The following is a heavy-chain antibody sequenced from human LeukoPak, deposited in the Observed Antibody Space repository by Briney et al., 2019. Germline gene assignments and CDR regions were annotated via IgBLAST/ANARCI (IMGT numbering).Heavy chain of an antibody. CDR1: GGSFSGYY. D-gene: IGHD6-13*01. CDR2: INHSGST. J-gene: IGHJ4*02. V-gene: IGHV4-34*01. Sequence: SETLSLTCAVYGGSFSGYYWSWIRQPPGKGLEWIGEINHSGSTNYNPSLKSRVTISVDTSKNQFSLRLRSVTAADTAVYYCARVTGYMVEDYFDSWGQGTLVTVSS. CDR3: ARVTGYMVEDYFDS.